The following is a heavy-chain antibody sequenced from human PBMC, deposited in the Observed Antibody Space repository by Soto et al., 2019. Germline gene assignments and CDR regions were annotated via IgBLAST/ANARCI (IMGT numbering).Heavy chain of an antibody. CDR1: GFTFGDYA. V-gene: IGHV3-49*03. CDR3: TRDDIVVVPAAKGVDY. Sequence: GGSLRLTCTASGFTFGDYAMSWFRQAPGKGLEWVGFIRSKAYGGTTEYAASVKGRFTISRDDSKSIAYLQMNSLKTEDTAVYYCTRDDIVVVPAAKGVDYWGQGTLVTVSS. J-gene: IGHJ4*02. CDR2: IRSKAYGGTT. D-gene: IGHD2-2*01.